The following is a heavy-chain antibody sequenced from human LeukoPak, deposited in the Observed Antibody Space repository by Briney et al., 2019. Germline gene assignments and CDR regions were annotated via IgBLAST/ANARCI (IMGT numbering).Heavy chain of an antibody. CDR2: IHYSGST. J-gene: IGHJ3*02. Sequence: PSETLSLTCTVSGGSISSYHWIWIRQPPGKGLEWIGYIHYSGSTNYNPSLKSRVTTSVDTSKKQFSLKLRSVTAADTAVYYCAKSVSWGLLVRDDAFDIWGQGTMVTVSS. V-gene: IGHV4-59*08. CDR1: GGSISSYH. D-gene: IGHD2-21*01. CDR3: AKSVSWGLLVRDDAFDI.